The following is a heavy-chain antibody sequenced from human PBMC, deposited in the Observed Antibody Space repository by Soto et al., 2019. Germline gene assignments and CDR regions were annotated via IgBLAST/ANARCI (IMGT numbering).Heavy chain of an antibody. V-gene: IGHV4-31*02. CDR2: IYYNENN. CDR1: GDSISGGSYY. Sequence: QVQLQESGPGLVKPSQTLSLTCNVSGDSISGGSYYWSWIRQLPGKVLEWIGYIYYNENNYYNPSLKRRITISVDTSKNQFSLKLSSVTAADTAVFCCARASGYSHGHFDYWGQGTLVTVSS. J-gene: IGHJ4*02. CDR3: ARASGYSHGHFDY. D-gene: IGHD5-18*01.